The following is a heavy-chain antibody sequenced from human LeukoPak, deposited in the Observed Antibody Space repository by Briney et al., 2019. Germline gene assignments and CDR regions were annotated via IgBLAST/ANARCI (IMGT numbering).Heavy chain of an antibody. V-gene: IGHV4-39*07. CDR3: ARGDDPRVYSSGWSGAFDI. CDR2: IYYSGST. Sequence: SEALSLTCIVSGGSISSNNYYWGWIRQPPGKGLEWIGSIYYSGSTYYNPSLKSRVTISVDTSKNQFSLKLSSVTAADTAVYYCARGDDPRVYSSGWSGAFDIWGQGTMVTVSS. J-gene: IGHJ3*02. CDR1: GGSISSNNYY. D-gene: IGHD6-19*01.